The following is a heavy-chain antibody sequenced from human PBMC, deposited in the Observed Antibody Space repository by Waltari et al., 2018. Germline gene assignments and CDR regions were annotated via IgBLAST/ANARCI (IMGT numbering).Heavy chain of an antibody. CDR3: VTALGDRSSASRPFDV. Sequence: EVQLLQSGTELKKPGSTVKISCQVSGYRFTDYYIHWVQQAPGKGPQWLGLVETEEGETRNAGRFQGRVTRTAETSTGTAFMELSSLTSDDTAGYYCVTALGDRSSASRPFDVWGLGTLITVSS. J-gene: IGHJ3*01. D-gene: IGHD3-10*01. CDR1: GYRFTDYY. V-gene: IGHV1-69-2*01. CDR2: VETEEGET.